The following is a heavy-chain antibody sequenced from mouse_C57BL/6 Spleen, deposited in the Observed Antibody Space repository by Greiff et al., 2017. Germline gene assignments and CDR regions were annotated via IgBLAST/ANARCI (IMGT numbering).Heavy chain of an antibody. J-gene: IGHJ3*01. Sequence: QVQLQQSGAELVRPGTSVKVSCKASGYAFTNYLIEWVKQRPGQGLEWIGVINPRSGGTNYNEKFKGKATLTADKSSSTAYMQLSSLTSEDSAVYFCARDMVTGAYWGQGTLVTVSA. V-gene: IGHV1-54*01. CDR2: INPRSGGT. D-gene: IGHD2-2*01. CDR3: ARDMVTGAY. CDR1: GYAFTNYL.